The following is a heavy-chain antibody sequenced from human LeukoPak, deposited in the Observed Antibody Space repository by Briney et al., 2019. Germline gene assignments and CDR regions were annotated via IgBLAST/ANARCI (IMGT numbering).Heavy chain of an antibody. V-gene: IGHV1-8*01. J-gene: IGHJ6*03. CDR3: ARSPPVVIQGYYYYMDV. Sequence: ASVKVSCKASGYTFTSYDINWVRQATGQGLEWMGWMNPNSGNTGYAQKFQGRVTMTRNTSISTAYMELSSLRSEDTAVYYCARSPPVVIQGYYYYMDVWGKGTTVTVSS. D-gene: IGHD3-22*01. CDR1: GYTFTSYD. CDR2: MNPNSGNT.